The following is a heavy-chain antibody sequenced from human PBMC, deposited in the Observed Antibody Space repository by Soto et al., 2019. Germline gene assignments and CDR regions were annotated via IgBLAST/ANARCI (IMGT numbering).Heavy chain of an antibody. Sequence: PGGSLRLSCAASGFTFSSFSMNWVRQAPGKGLEWVSYISSTSNTIYYADSVKGRFTISRDNAKESLFLQMNSLRAEDTAVYYCARDFDIVGNFGQWGQGTLVTVSS. J-gene: IGHJ4*02. CDR3: ARDFDIVGNFGQ. D-gene: IGHD3-10*01. V-gene: IGHV3-48*01. CDR1: GFTFSSFS. CDR2: ISSTSNTI.